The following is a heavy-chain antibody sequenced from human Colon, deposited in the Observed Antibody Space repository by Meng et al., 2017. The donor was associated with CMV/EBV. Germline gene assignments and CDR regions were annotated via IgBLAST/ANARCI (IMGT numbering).Heavy chain of an antibody. Sequence: LRVAGAVSGFTCSRYAGGWGRQDPEKGLEWVSVIANSGDKTVYADSVKGRFTISRDNSRNTLYLQMDSLRAEDTAVYYCAKGWTQLEYWGQGTLVTVSS. CDR2: IANSGDKT. J-gene: IGHJ4*02. CDR3: AKGWTQLEY. D-gene: IGHD1-1*01. V-gene: IGHV3-23*01. CDR1: GFTCSRYA.